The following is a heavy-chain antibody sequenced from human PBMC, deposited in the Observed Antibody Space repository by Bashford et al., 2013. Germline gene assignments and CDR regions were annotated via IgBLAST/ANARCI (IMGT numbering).Heavy chain of an antibody. CDR2: INPNSGGT. CDR3: ARVRCTTSCPSGYGDY. J-gene: IGHJ4*02. Sequence: ASVKVSCKASGYTFTGYFMHWVRQAPGQGLEWMGWINPNSGGTNYAQQFQGRVTMTRDTSISTAYVELSRLSSDDTAVYYCARVRCTTSCPSGYGDYWGQGTLVTGLL. D-gene: IGHD2-2*01. CDR1: GYTFTGYF. V-gene: IGHV1-2*02.